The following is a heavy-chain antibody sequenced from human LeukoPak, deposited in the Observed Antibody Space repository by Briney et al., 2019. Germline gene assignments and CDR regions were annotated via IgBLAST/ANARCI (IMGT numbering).Heavy chain of an antibody. CDR1: GFTFSSYW. CDR3: AKAPSQWLEYNWFDP. J-gene: IGHJ5*02. V-gene: IGHV3-21*04. D-gene: IGHD6-19*01. Sequence: GGSLRLSCATSGFTFSSYWMSWVRQAPGKGLEWVSSISSSSYIYYADSVKGRFTISRDNSKNTLYLQMNSLRAEDTAVYYCAKAPSQWLEYNWFDPWGQGTLVTVSS. CDR2: ISSSSYI.